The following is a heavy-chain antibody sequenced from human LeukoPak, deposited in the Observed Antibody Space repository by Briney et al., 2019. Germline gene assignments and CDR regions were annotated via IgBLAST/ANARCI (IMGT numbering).Heavy chain of an antibody. D-gene: IGHD6-6*01. J-gene: IGHJ6*03. V-gene: IGHV3-21*01. CDR1: GFTFNSYT. Sequence: GGSLRLSCAASGFTFNSYTIHWVRQAPGKGLEWVSSISALSTYIYYADSLKGRFTMSRDNVEKSAYLELSGLTAHDTAIYCARGGIAGRQVYYYYTDVWGKGTTVTVSS. CDR3: ARGGIAGRQVYYYYTDV. CDR2: ISALSTYI.